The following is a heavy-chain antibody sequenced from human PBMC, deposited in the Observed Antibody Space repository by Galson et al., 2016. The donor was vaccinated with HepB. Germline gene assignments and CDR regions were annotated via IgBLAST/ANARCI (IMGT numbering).Heavy chain of an antibody. J-gene: IGHJ4*02. D-gene: IGHD2-21*01. CDR1: GFTFSSYW. CDR3: ARGGGYYYFDY. V-gene: IGHV3-74*01. Sequence: SLRLSCAASGFTFSSYWMHWVRQAPGKGLVWVSRINSDESNTNYADSVKGRFTISRDNAKNTLYLQMHSLRAEDTAVYYCARGGGYYYFDYWGQGNLVTVSS. CDR2: INSDESNT.